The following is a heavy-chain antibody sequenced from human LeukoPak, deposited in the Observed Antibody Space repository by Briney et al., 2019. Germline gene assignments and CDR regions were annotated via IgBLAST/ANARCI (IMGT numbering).Heavy chain of an antibody. CDR2: INPNSGGT. CDR3: ARGALGYCSSTSCYTGPTDYYGMDV. V-gene: IGHV1-2*02. CDR1: GYTFTGYY. J-gene: IGHJ6*02. D-gene: IGHD2-2*02. Sequence: ASVKVSCKASGYTFTGYYMHWVRQAPGQGLEWMGWINPNSGGTNYAQKFQGRVTMTRDTSISTAYMELSRLRSDDTAVYYCARGALGYCSSTSCYTGPTDYYGMDVWGQGTTVTVSS.